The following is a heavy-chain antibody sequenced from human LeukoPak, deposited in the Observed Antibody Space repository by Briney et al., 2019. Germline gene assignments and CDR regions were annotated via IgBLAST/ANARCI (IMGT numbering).Heavy chain of an antibody. J-gene: IGHJ4*02. D-gene: IGHD3-22*01. CDR3: AETSDSSGYSLNY. CDR1: GYTFTAYY. V-gene: IGHV1-2*02. CDR2: INPNTGGT. Sequence: ASVKVSCKASGYTFTAYYIHWVRQAPGQGLEWMGWINPNTGGTKYAERFQDRATMTRDTSISTAYMDLRSLRSDDTAVYYCAETSDSSGYSLNYWGQGTLVTVSS.